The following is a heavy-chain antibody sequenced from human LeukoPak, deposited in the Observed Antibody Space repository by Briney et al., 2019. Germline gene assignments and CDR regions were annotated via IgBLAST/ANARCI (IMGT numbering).Heavy chain of an antibody. CDR1: GGSFSGYY. CDR3: ARARRGYVRLDY. Sequence: SETLSLTCAVSGGSFSGYYWTWIRQSPGKGLEWIGEINHSGRTNYTPSLMRRVTMSVDTSKNQFSLNLTAVTAADTAVYYCARARRGYVRLDYWGQGTLVTVSS. J-gene: IGHJ4*02. CDR2: INHSGRT. D-gene: IGHD5-12*01. V-gene: IGHV4-34*01.